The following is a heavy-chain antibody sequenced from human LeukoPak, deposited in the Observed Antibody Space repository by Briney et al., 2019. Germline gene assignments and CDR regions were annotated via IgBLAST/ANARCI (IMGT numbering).Heavy chain of an antibody. CDR2: AGWVGGTT. D-gene: IGHD3-10*02. V-gene: IGHV3-43*01. Sequence: PGGSLRLSCATSGFTFDRYTIHWARQAPGKGLEWVSLAGWVGGTTYYSDSVRGRFTISRDSGKNSVYLQMNSLTTDDTAFYFCVKELDTMFFDYWGQGALVTVSS. CDR3: VKELDTMFFDY. J-gene: IGHJ4*02. CDR1: GFTFDRYT.